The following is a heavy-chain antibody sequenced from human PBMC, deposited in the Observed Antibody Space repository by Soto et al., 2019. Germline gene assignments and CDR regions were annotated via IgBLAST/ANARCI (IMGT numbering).Heavy chain of an antibody. CDR2: IYTSGST. Sequence: PSETLSLTCTVSGGSISSYYWSWIRQPAGKGLEWIGRIYTSGSTNYNPSLKSRVTMSVDTSKNQFSLKLSSVTAADTAVYYCARDTMVRGVPSYYYYGLDVWGQGTTVTVSS. D-gene: IGHD3-10*01. J-gene: IGHJ6*02. CDR3: ARDTMVRGVPSYYYYGLDV. V-gene: IGHV4-4*07. CDR1: GGSISSYY.